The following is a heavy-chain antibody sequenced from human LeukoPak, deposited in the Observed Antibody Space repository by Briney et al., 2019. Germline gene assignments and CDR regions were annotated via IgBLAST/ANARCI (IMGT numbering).Heavy chain of an antibody. J-gene: IGHJ2*01. CDR1: GFTFSSYS. CDR3: ARDTVPYWYFDL. CDR2: ISSSSYI. V-gene: IGHV3-21*01. D-gene: IGHD6-6*01. Sequence: GGSLRLSCAASGFTFSSYSMNWVRQAPGKGLEWVSSISSSSYIYYADSVKGRFTISRDNAKNSLYLQMNSLRAEDTAVYYCARDTVPYWYFDLWGRGTLVTVSS.